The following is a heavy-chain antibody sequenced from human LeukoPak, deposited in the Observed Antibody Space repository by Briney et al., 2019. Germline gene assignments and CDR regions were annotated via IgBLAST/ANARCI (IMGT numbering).Heavy chain of an antibody. CDR2: ISHSGST. Sequence: SETLSLTCAVYGGSFSGYYWSWIRQPPGKGLEWIGEISHSGSTNYNPSLKSRVTISVDTSKNQFSLKLSSVTAADTAVYYCARGSDILTGYYFDYWGQGTLVTVSS. V-gene: IGHV4-34*01. J-gene: IGHJ4*02. D-gene: IGHD3-9*01. CDR1: GGSFSGYY. CDR3: ARGSDILTGYYFDY.